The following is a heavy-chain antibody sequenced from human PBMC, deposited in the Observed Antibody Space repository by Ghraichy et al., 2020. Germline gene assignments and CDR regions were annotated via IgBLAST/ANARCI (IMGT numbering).Heavy chain of an antibody. D-gene: IGHD3-22*01. Sequence: SETLSLTCTVSGGSISSGGYYWSWIRQHPGKGLEWIGYIYYSGSTYYSPSLKSRVTISVGTSKNQFSLKLSSVTAADTAVYYCARETRLSEWLLLGVFDHWGQGTLVTVSS. J-gene: IGHJ4*02. V-gene: IGHV4-31*03. CDR1: GGSISSGGYY. CDR2: IYYSGST. CDR3: ARETRLSEWLLLGVFDH.